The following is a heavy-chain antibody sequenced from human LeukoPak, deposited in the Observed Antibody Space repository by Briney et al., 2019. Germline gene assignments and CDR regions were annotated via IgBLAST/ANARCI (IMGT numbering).Heavy chain of an antibody. D-gene: IGHD3-22*01. J-gene: IGHJ4*02. CDR2: IRSKAYGGTT. CDR1: GFTLGDYA. V-gene: IGHV3-49*03. Sequence: PGRSLRLSCTASGFTLGDYAMSWFRQAPGKGLEWVGFIRSKAYGGTTEYAASVKGRFTISRDDSKSIAYLQMNSLKTEDTAVYYCTREAVIVVRAQYFDYWGQGTLVTVSS. CDR3: TREAVIVVRAQYFDY.